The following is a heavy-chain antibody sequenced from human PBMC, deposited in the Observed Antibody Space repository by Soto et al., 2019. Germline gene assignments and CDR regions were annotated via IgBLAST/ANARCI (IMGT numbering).Heavy chain of an antibody. CDR1: GLPFVDYA. V-gene: IGHV3-49*03. D-gene: IGHD3-22*01. CDR2: IRSKAYGGTT. J-gene: IGHJ4*02. Sequence: GGSLRHSCTASGLPFVDYAMSWFRQATGKGLEWVGFIRSKAYGGTTEYAASVKGRFTISRDDSKSIAYLQMNSLKTEDTAVYYCYYYDSSGYYYVFDYWGQGTLVTVSS. CDR3: YYYDSSGYYYVFDY.